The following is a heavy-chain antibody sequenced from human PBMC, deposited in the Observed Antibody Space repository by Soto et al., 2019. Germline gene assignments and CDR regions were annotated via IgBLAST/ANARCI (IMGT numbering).Heavy chain of an antibody. Sequence: SETLSLTCTVSGGSISSGGYYWGWIRQPPGKGLEWIGSIYYSGSTYYNPSLKSRVTISVDTSKNQFSLKLSSVTAADTAVYHCARLRADILTGYYYYYGMDVWGQGTTGTGS. J-gene: IGHJ6*02. V-gene: IGHV4-39*01. CDR3: ARLRADILTGYYYYYGMDV. CDR1: GGSISSGGYY. CDR2: IYYSGST. D-gene: IGHD3-9*01.